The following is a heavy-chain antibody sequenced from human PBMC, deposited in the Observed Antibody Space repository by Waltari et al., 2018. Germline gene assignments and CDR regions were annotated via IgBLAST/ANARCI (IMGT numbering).Heavy chain of an antibody. V-gene: IGHV4-59*01. CDR2: IYYSGST. Sequence: QVQLQESGPGLVKPSATLSLTCTVSGGSISSYYWSWIRQPPGKGLEWIGYIYYSGSTNYNPSLKSRVTISVDTSKNQFSLKLSSVTAADTAVYYCVSSGIYYGDAFDIWGQGTMVTVSS. D-gene: IGHD3-22*01. CDR1: GGSISSYY. J-gene: IGHJ3*02. CDR3: VSSGIYYGDAFDI.